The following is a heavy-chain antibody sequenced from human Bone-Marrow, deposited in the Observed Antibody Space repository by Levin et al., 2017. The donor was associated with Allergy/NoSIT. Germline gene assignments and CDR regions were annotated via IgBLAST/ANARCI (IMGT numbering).Heavy chain of an antibody. D-gene: IGHD6-13*01. Sequence: GGSLRLSCAASGFTFSSYSMNWVRQAPGKGLEWVSYISSSSSTIYYADSVKGRFTISRDNAKNSLYLQMNSLRDEDTAVYYCARSSSAGTAYYYGMDVWGQGTTVTVSS. V-gene: IGHV3-48*02. CDR1: GFTFSSYS. CDR2: ISSSSSTI. CDR3: ARSSSAGTAYYYGMDV. J-gene: IGHJ6*02.